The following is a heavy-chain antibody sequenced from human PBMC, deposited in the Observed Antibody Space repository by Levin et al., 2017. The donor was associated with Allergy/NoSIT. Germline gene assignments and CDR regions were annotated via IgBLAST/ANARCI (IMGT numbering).Heavy chain of an antibody. D-gene: IGHD5-12*01. CDR2: ISYDGSNK. CDR1: GFTFSSSA. V-gene: IGHV3-30-3*01. J-gene: IGHJ5*02. CDR3: ARVAAIVATIHGWFDP. Sequence: LSLTCAASGFTFSSSAMHWVRQAPGKGLEWVAVISYDGSNKYYADSVKGRFTISRDNSKNTLYLQMNSLRAEDTAVYYCARVAAIVATIHGWFDPWGQGTLVTVSS.